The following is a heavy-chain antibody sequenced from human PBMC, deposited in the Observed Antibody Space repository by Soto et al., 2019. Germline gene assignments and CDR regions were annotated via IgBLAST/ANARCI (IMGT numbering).Heavy chain of an antibody. Sequence: SETLSLTCTVSGGSISNYYWSWIRQPPGKGLEWVGYIYYSGSTNYNPSLKSRVTISVDTSKNQFFLKLSSVTAADTAVYYCARHTPAISISDHWGQGTLVTVSS. CDR3: ARHTPAISISDH. D-gene: IGHD2-15*01. CDR2: IYYSGST. CDR1: GGSISNYY. J-gene: IGHJ4*02. V-gene: IGHV4-59*01.